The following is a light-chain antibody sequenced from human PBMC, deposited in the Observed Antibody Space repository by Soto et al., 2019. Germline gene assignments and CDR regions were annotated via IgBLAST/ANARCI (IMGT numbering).Light chain of an antibody. J-gene: IGLJ3*02. CDR1: SSDVGGYNY. Sequence: QSVLTQPHSVSGSPGQSVTISCTGTSSDVGGYNYVSWYQQHPGKAPKLVIYDVSKRPSGVPDRFSGSKSGNTASLTISGLQAEDEADYYCCSYAGNSLWVFGGGTKLTVL. CDR3: CSYAGNSLWV. CDR2: DVS. V-gene: IGLV2-11*01.